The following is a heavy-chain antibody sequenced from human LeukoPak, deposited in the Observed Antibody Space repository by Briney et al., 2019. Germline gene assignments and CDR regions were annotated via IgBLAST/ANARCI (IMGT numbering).Heavy chain of an antibody. CDR3: ATGVYYDTTRFDY. CDR1: GYTLTELS. J-gene: IGHJ4*02. Sequence: ASVKVSCKVSGYTLTELSIHWVRPAPGKGLEWMGGFDPEDGETFYAQKFQGRVTMIEDTSTDTAYMELSSLRSEDTAVYYCATGVYYDTTRFDYWGQGTLVTVSS. CDR2: FDPEDGET. V-gene: IGHV1-24*01. D-gene: IGHD3-22*01.